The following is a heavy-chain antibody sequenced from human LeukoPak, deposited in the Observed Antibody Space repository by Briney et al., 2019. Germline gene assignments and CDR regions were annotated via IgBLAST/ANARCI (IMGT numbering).Heavy chain of an antibody. CDR3: ARYGATFSGYDWYYYMDV. J-gene: IGHJ6*03. Sequence: GGSLRLSCAASGFTFSSYAMSWVRQAPGKGLEWVSGISGSGGNTYYADSVKGRFTIFRDNAKNSMYLQMNSLRAEDTAVYYCARYGATFSGYDWYYYMDVWGKGTTVTVSS. CDR2: ISGSGGNT. D-gene: IGHD5-12*01. V-gene: IGHV3-23*01. CDR1: GFTFSSYA.